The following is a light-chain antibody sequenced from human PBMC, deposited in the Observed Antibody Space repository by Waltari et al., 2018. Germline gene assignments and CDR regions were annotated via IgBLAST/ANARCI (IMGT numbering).Light chain of an antibody. V-gene: IGLV2-11*01. J-gene: IGLJ2*01. CDR2: DVT. Sequence: QSALTQPRSVSGSPGQSGTISCTGTSSAVGGYNYVSWYQQHPGKAPQLFIYDVTKRPSGVPDRFSGSKSGNTASLTISGLQAEDEADYYCCSYAGTYTFLVFGGGTKLTVL. CDR3: CSYAGTYTFLV. CDR1: SSAVGGYNY.